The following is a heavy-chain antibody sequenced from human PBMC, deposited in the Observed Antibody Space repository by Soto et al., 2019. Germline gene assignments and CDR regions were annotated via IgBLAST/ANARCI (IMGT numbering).Heavy chain of an antibody. J-gene: IGHJ4*02. V-gene: IGHV4-30-4*01. CDR2: VYYSGTT. CDR3: ARGMTPPGAPAWYYFDS. CDR1: GGSIRNGDYY. D-gene: IGHD2-8*02. Sequence: SETLSLTCTVSGGSIRNGDYYWGWIRQPPGKGLEWIGYVYYSGTTYSHPSLNSRVSISVDTSENQFSLRLTSVTAADTAVYYCARGMTPPGAPAWYYFDSWGQGTLVTVSS.